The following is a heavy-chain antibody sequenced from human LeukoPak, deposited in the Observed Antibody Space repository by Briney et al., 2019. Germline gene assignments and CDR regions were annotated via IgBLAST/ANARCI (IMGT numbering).Heavy chain of an antibody. CDR1: GYTFTSYG. CDR3: VRDSDHAPDY. CDR2: ISANNGDT. J-gene: IGHJ4*02. D-gene: IGHD3-10*01. V-gene: IGHV1-18*01. Sequence: ASAKVSCKASGYTFTSYGISWVRQAPGQGLEWMGWISANNGDTDYPPKLQGRVTLTTDTSTSTAHMDLRSLRSDDTAVYYCVRDSDHAPDYWGQGTLVTVSS.